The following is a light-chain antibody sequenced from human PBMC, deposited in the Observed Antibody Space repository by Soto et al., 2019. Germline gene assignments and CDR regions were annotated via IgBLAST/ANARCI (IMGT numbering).Light chain of an antibody. Sequence: IVLTQSPGTLSLSPGERATLSCRASQSVSTSNLAWYQQRPGQAPRLLMYGASRRATGIPDRFSGSGSGTEFTLTISSLQSEDFAVYYCQQFNNWPLTFGGGTKVDI. CDR1: QSVSTSN. J-gene: IGKJ4*01. CDR3: QQFNNWPLT. CDR2: GAS. V-gene: IGKV3D-15*01.